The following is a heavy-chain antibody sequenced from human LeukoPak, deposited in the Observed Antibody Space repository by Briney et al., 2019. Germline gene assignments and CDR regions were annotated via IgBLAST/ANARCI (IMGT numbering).Heavy chain of an antibody. CDR3: AKDSCSSTSCYGDY. V-gene: IGHV3-23*01. CDR2: ISGSGGST. CDR1: GFTFSSYA. Sequence: GGSLRLSCAASGFTFSSYAMSWVRQAPGKGLEWVSAISGSGGSTYYADSVKGRFTISRDNSKNTLYLQMNSLRAEDTAVYYCAKDSCSSTSCYGDYWGQGTLVTVSS. J-gene: IGHJ4*02. D-gene: IGHD2-2*01.